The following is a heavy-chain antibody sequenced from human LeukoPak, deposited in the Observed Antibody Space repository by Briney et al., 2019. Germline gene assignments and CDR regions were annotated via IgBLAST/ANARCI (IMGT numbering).Heavy chain of an antibody. CDR2: IRPNNGGT. CDR3: TREGILVARNYFHY. D-gene: IGHD6-19*01. V-gene: IGHV1-2*02. J-gene: IGHJ4*01. CDR1: GYTFTDYY. Sequence: GASVKVSYKSSGYTFTDYYVHWVRQAPGQGPEWMGWIRPNNGGTNYAQKFQGRVTMTRDTSISTAYMDLSRLTYDDTAVYYCTREGILVARNYFHYWGQRIVVTVSS.